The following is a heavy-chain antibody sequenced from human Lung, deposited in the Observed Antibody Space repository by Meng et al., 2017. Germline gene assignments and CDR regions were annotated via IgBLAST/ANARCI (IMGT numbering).Heavy chain of an antibody. V-gene: IGHV1-2*06. CDR1: GYNFPDYW. CDR2: IDPKSGDT. D-gene: IGHD6-13*01. Sequence: QGQRVQSGVEVKEPGASVKVSCKPSGYNFPDYWLHWVRRAPGQGLEWMGRIDPKSGDTHYAQRFQGRVTMTGDTSISTAYMELSGLRSDDTAMYYCVRDEDISSAGKLFGDYWGQGTLVTVSS. J-gene: IGHJ4*02. CDR3: VRDEDISSAGKLFGDY.